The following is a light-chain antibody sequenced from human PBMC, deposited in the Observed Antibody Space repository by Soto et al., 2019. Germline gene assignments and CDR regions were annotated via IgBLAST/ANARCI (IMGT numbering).Light chain of an antibody. J-gene: IGKJ4*01. CDR3: QQRNTWPLT. Sequence: EIVLTQSPATLSLSPGERATLSCRASQSVSSYLAWYQQKPGQAPRLLIYDASNRATGIPARFSGSGSETDSTLTISSLEPEDFAVYYCQQRNTWPLTFGGGTEVEVK. V-gene: IGKV3-11*01. CDR1: QSVSSY. CDR2: DAS.